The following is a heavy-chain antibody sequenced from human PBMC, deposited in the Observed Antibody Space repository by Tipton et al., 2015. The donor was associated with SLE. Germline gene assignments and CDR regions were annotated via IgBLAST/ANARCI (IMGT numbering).Heavy chain of an antibody. D-gene: IGHD1-26*01. V-gene: IGHV3-7*01. CDR3: ARQGGSYWGGSFDY. J-gene: IGHJ4*02. CDR2: IKEDGSEK. Sequence: SLRLSCAASGFTFSSYWMSWVRQAPGKGLEWVAKIKEDGSEKYYVDSVKGRFTISRDNAKNSLYLQMNSLRAEDTAVYYCARQGGSYWGGSFDYWGQGTLVTVSS. CDR1: GFTFSSYW.